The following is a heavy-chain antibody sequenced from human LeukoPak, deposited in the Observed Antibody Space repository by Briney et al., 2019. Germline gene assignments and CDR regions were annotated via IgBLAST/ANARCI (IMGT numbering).Heavy chain of an antibody. D-gene: IGHD2-8*01. Sequence: GSLRLSCAASGFTFSSYAMSWVRQAPGKGLEWVAEIIHSGRTNYNPSLGSRVRLSVDTSRRQFSLKLTSVTAADTGVYFCARGVLVKVYAAFDHWGQGTLVTVSS. J-gene: IGHJ4*02. CDR2: IIHSGRT. CDR1: GFTFSSYA. V-gene: IGHV4-34*01. CDR3: ARGVLVKVYAAFDH.